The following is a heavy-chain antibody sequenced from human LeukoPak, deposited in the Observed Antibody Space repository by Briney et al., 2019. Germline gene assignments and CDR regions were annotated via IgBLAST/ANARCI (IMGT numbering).Heavy chain of an antibody. D-gene: IGHD2/OR15-2a*01. CDR1: ESTFSKFW. CDR3: ARGNYYGMDV. CDR2: INRDGSTT. J-gene: IGHJ6*02. Sequence: GGSLRLSCAASESTFSKFWMHWVRQAPGKGLVWVTGINRDGSTTTYADSVKGRFTVSRDNAKNTLYLQMNSLRAEDTAVYYCARGNYYGMDVWGQGTTVTVSS. V-gene: IGHV3-74*03.